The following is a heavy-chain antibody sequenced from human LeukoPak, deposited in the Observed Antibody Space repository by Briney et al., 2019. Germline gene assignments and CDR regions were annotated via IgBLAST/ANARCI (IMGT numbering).Heavy chain of an antibody. D-gene: IGHD5-12*01. V-gene: IGHV3-9*01. CDR3: AKDRGGYDFDY. J-gene: IGHJ4*02. Sequence: GGSLRLSCAASGFTFDDYAMHWVRQAPGKGLEWVSGISWNSGSIGYADSVKGRFTISRDNAKNSLYLQMNSLRAEDTALYYCAKDRGGYDFDYWGQGTLVTVSS. CDR2: ISWNSGSI. CDR1: GFTFDDYA.